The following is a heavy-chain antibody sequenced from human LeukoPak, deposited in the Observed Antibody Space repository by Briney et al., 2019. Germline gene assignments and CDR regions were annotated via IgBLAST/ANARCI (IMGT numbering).Heavy chain of an antibody. V-gene: IGHV1-46*01. Sequence: ASVKVSCKAFGYTFTSNYMHWVRQAPGQGPEWMGVISPSGGSTTYAQKFQGRVTMTRDMSTSTVYMELSSLRSEDTAVYCCARDSTGGSYSNWGQGTLVTVSS. CDR2: ISPSGGST. J-gene: IGHJ4*02. D-gene: IGHD1-26*01. CDR3: ARDSTGGSYSN. CDR1: GYTFTSNY.